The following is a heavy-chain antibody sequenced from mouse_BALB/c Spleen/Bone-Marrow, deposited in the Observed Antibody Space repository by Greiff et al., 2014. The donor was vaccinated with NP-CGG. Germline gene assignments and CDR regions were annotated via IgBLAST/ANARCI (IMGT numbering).Heavy chain of an antibody. CDR1: GFNIKDTY. Sequence: EVQLQQSGAELVKPGASVKLSCKASGFNIKDTYMHWVKQRPERGLEWIGRIDPANGNTKYDPKFQGKATITADTSSNTAYLQLSSLTSEDTAVYYCASYRYAWYFDVWGAGTTVTVSS. J-gene: IGHJ1*01. D-gene: IGHD2-14*01. CDR2: IDPANGNT. V-gene: IGHV14-3*02. CDR3: ASYRYAWYFDV.